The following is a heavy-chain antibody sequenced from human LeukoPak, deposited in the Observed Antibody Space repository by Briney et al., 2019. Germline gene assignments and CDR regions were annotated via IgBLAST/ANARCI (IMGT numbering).Heavy chain of an antibody. CDR1: GYTFTGYY. CDR3: ARPRGDYVAFDI. V-gene: IGHV1-46*01. D-gene: IGHD4-17*01. Sequence: ASVKVSCKASGYTFTGYYMHWVRQAPGQGLEWMGIINPSGGSTSYAQKFQGRVTMTRDTSTSTVYMELSSLRSEDTAVYYCARPRGDYVAFDIWGQGTMVTVSS. CDR2: INPSGGST. J-gene: IGHJ3*02.